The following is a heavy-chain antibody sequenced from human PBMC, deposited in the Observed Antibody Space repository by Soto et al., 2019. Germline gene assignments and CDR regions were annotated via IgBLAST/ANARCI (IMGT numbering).Heavy chain of an antibody. J-gene: IGHJ6*02. D-gene: IGHD2-21*01. CDR3: AGIGEDVYYGMDV. CDR1: GGTMRSYY. Sequence: PWQTLPLPCRVSGGTMRSYYWNWLRQPAGKGLEWIGRIYSRGDTNYNPSVKSRVTMSVDTSKNEFSLRLNSVTAADTAVYYCAGIGEDVYYGMDVCGQGTTVTVSS. V-gene: IGHV4-4*07. CDR2: IYSRGDT.